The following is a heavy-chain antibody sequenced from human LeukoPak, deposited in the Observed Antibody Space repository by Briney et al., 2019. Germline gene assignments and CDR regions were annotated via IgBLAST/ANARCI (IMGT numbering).Heavy chain of an antibody. CDR1: GFTFSSYA. CDR2: ISGSGGST. V-gene: IGHV3-23*01. Sequence: GRSLRLSCAASGFTFSSYAMSWVRQAPGKGLEWVSGISGSGGSTFYADSVKGRFTISRDSSENTLYLQMNSLRAEDTAVYYCAREMGATPGYWGQGTLVTVSS. CDR3: AREMGATPGY. J-gene: IGHJ4*02. D-gene: IGHD1-26*01.